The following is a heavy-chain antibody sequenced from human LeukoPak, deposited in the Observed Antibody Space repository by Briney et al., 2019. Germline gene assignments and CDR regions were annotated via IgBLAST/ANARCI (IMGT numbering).Heavy chain of an antibody. CDR2: IYTVGTT. Sequence: SETLSLTCTVSGDAISRGNFYWSWIRQTAGKGLEWIGRIYTVGTTNYNPSLESRVTMSIDTSRNQFSLNLTPVTAADTAVYFCARDGVSSGNYYQMDVWGEGTTVTVSS. V-gene: IGHV4-61*02. CDR3: ARDGVSSGNYYQMDV. CDR1: GDAISRGNFY. J-gene: IGHJ6*03. D-gene: IGHD3-3*01.